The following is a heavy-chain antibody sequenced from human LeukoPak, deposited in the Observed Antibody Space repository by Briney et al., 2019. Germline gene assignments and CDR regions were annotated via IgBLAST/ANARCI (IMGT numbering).Heavy chain of an antibody. J-gene: IGHJ3*02. V-gene: IGHV3-30*02. CDR2: IRYDGSNK. D-gene: IGHD1-26*01. CDR1: GFTFSSYG. CDR3: AKDLGSGSYHQLAFDI. Sequence: PGGSLRLSCAASGFTFSSYGMHWVRQAPGKGLEWVAFIRYDGSNKYYADSVKGRFTISRDNSKNTLYLQMNSLRAEDTAVSYCAKDLGSGSYHQLAFDIWGQGTMVTVSS.